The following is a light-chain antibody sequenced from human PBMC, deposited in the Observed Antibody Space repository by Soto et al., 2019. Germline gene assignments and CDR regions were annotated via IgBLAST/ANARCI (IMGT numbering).Light chain of an antibody. CDR1: QGISHL. Sequence: QITQSPSSVSASGGNRGTITCRAGQGISHLLAWYPQEPGKAPKLLIYAASSLQSGVPSRFSGSGSGTDFTLTISSLQPEDFATYYCQQANSFPLTFGGGTKVEIK. V-gene: IGKV1-12*01. J-gene: IGKJ4*01. CDR2: AAS. CDR3: QQANSFPLT.